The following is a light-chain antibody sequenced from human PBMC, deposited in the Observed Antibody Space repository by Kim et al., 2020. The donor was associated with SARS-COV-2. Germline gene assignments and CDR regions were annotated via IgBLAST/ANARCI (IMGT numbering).Light chain of an antibody. CDR1: KLGDKY. CDR2: QDS. V-gene: IGLV3-1*01. J-gene: IGLJ2*01. CDR3: LAWDSSTVV. Sequence: VAPGQTASINCSGDKLGDKYACWYQQKPGQSPVMVIYQDSKRPSGIPERFSGSNSGNTATLTISGTQAMDEADYYCLAWDSSTVVFGGGTQLTVL.